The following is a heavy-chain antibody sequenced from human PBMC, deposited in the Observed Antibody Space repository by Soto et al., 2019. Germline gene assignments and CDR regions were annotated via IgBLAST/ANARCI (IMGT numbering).Heavy chain of an antibody. V-gene: IGHV3-74*01. CDR3: ARWFTYGNFDSFDY. D-gene: IGHD3-10*01. J-gene: IGHJ4*02. Sequence: EVQLVESGGGLVQTGGSLRLSCAASGFTFSSYWMHWCRQAPGKGLVWVSRINTDGSNTAYADSVKGRFTISRDNAKNTLYLQVSGLRAEDTAVYYCARWFTYGNFDSFDYWGQGTQVTVSS. CDR1: GFTFSSYW. CDR2: INTDGSNT.